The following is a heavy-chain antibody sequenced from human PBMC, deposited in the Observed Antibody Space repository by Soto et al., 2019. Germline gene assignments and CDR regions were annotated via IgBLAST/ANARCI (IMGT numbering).Heavy chain of an antibody. CDR3: ARQNFWSGYYTSSHYYYYGMDV. V-gene: IGHV5-10-1*01. D-gene: IGHD3-3*01. Sequence: GESLKISCKGSGYSFTSYWISWVRQMPGKGLEWMGRIDPSDSYTNYSPSFQGHVTISADKSISTAYLRWSSLKASDTAMYYCARQNFWSGYYTSSHYYYYGMDVWGQGTTVTVSS. CDR2: IDPSDSYT. J-gene: IGHJ6*02. CDR1: GYSFTSYW.